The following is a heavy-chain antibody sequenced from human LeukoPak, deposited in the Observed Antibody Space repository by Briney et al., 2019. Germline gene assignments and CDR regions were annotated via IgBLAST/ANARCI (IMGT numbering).Heavy chain of an antibody. J-gene: IGHJ6*02. CDR2: ISGSGGST. CDR3: ARLGYGSGSYYYYYGMDV. Sequence: PGGSLRLSCAASGFTFSSYAMSWVRQAPGKGLEWVSAISGSGGSTYYADSVKGRFTISRDNAKNSLYLQMNSLRAEDTAVYYCARLGYGSGSYYYYYGMDVWGQGTTVTVSS. V-gene: IGHV3-23*01. D-gene: IGHD3-10*01. CDR1: GFTFSSYA.